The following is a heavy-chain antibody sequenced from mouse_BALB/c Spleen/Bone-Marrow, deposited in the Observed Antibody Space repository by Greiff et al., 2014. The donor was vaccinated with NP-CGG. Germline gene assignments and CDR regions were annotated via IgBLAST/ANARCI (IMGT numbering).Heavy chain of an antibody. CDR3: ARQLGPPYAIDY. J-gene: IGHJ4*01. CDR2: INPGSGGT. Sequence: QVQLQQSGAELLRPGTSVKVSCKTSGYAFTNYLIAWVRQRPGQGLEWIGVINPGSGGTNYNEKFKGKATLTADRSSSTAYMQLSSLTSDDSAVYFCARQLGPPYAIDYRGQGTSVTVST. D-gene: IGHD3-1*01. CDR1: GYAFTNYL. V-gene: IGHV1-54*01.